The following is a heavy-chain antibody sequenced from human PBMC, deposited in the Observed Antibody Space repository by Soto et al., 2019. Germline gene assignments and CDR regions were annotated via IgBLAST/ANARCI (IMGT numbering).Heavy chain of an antibody. CDR1: GGSISSGGYS. Sequence: SETLSLTCAVSGGSISSGGYSWSWIRQPPGKGLEWIGYIYHGGSTYYNPSLKSRVTISVDRSKNQFSLKLSSVTAADTAVYYCDRGGSFGHYGLDVWGQGTTVTVSS. CDR2: IYHGGST. J-gene: IGHJ6*02. D-gene: IGHD2-15*01. CDR3: DRGGSFGHYGLDV. V-gene: IGHV4-30-2*01.